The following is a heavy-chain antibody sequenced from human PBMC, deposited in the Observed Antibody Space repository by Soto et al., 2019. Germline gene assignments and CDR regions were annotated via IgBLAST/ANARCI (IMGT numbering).Heavy chain of an antibody. V-gene: IGHV4-34*01. D-gene: IGHD3-10*01. CDR1: GGSFSGYY. CDR3: ARGFIYYGSGSPKPRVGSVWFDP. Sequence: QVQLQQWGAGLLKPSETLSLTCAVYGGSFSGYYWSWIRQPPGKGLEWIGEINHSGSTNYNPSLKGRGTITGDPAKNQFSLKLRSVTGGDTAVYYCARGFIYYGSGSPKPRVGSVWFDPWGQGTLVTVSS. J-gene: IGHJ5*02. CDR2: INHSGST.